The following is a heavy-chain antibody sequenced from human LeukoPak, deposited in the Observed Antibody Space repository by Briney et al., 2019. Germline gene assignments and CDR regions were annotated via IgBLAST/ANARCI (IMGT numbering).Heavy chain of an antibody. CDR1: GGTFSSYA. V-gene: IGHV1-69*05. D-gene: IGHD1/OR15-1a*01. J-gene: IGHJ5*02. Sequence: ASVKVSCKASGGTFSSYAISWVRQAPGQGLEWMGGIIPIFGTANYAQKFQGRVTITTDESTSTAHMELSSLRSEDTAVYYCARVREDNWNNNWFDPWGQGTLVTVSS. CDR2: IIPIFGTA. CDR3: ARVREDNWNNNWFDP.